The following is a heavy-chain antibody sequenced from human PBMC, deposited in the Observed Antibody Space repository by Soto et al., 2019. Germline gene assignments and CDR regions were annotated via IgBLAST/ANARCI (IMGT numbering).Heavy chain of an antibody. J-gene: IGHJ4*02. CDR1: GGSISSTNW. Sequence: QVQLKQSGPRLARPSGTLSLTCVVSGGSISSTNWWTWVRQTPGKGLEWIGEVYHTGSTKYNPSLKNRVTISVEKSNNQFSLNLKSVPAADTAVYYCATLPPRIVVVVLPIPSWGQGTLVTVSS. V-gene: IGHV4-4*02. D-gene: IGHD2-15*01. CDR3: ATLPPRIVVVVLPIPS. CDR2: VYHTGST.